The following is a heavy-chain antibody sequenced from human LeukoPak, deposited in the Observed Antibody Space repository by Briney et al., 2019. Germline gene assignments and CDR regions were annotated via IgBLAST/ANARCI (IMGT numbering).Heavy chain of an antibody. Sequence: PSETLSLTCSVSGGFVSNFYWNWIRQSPGKGLEWMGFVFHGGNVNYNPSLRSRLRMSLDTSRNRVSLKLTFVTAADTAVYYCASGTVSGVLTPRSFHRWGRGTPVTVSS. CDR2: VFHGGNV. J-gene: IGHJ4*02. CDR1: GGFVSNFY. V-gene: IGHV4-59*02. D-gene: IGHD3-3*01. CDR3: ASGTVSGVLTPRSFHR.